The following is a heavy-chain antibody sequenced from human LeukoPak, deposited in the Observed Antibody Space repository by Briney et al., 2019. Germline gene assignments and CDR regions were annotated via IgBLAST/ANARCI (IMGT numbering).Heavy chain of an antibody. CDR2: IGPTGTDR. CDR1: GFTFSDYY. CDR3: ATETIGRHYDY. D-gene: IGHD1-14*01. Sequence: GGSLRLSCAASGFTFSDYYMSWIRQAPGKGLEWVSSIGPTGTDRYYADSVRGRFTISRDNAKNSMYLQMNSLRDEDTAAYYCATETIGRHYDYWGQGTLLTVSS. V-gene: IGHV3-69-1*02. J-gene: IGHJ4*02.